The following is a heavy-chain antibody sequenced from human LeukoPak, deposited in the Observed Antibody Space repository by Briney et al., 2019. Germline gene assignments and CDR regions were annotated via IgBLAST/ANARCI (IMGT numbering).Heavy chain of an antibody. CDR1: GFTFSSYI. CDR2: ISSSSSYI. Sequence: GGSLRLSCAASGFTFSSYIMNWVRQAPGKGLEWVSSISSSSSYIYYADSVKGRLTISRDNAKNSLYLQMNSLRAEDTAVYYCARDRTGDCDYWRQGTLVTVSS. V-gene: IGHV3-21*01. J-gene: IGHJ4*02. D-gene: IGHD3/OR15-3a*01. CDR3: ARDRTGDCDY.